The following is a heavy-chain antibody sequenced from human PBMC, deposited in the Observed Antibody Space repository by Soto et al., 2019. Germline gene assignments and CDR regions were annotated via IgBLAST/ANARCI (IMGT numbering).Heavy chain of an antibody. CDR3: RHYDFWSGYYYHWFDP. CDR2: ISGSGGST. V-gene: IGHV3-23*01. J-gene: IGHJ5*02. CDR1: GFTFSSYA. D-gene: IGHD3-3*01. Sequence: PGGSLSLSCAASGFTFSSYALSWVRQAPGKGLEWVSAISGSGGSTYYADSVKARFTLSRDNSKNTLYLQMSSLRAEDTAVYYCRHYDFWSGYYYHWFDPWGQGTLVTVSS.